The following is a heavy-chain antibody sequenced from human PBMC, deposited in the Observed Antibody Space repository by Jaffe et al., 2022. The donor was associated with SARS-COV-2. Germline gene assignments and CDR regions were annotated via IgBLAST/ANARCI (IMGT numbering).Heavy chain of an antibody. Sequence: EVQLVESGGGLVQPGGSLRLSCAASGFTFSSYDMHWVRQATGKGLEWVSAIGTAGDTYYPGSVKGRFTISRENAKNSLYLQMNSLRAGDTAVYYCARGRYGGNILSDYYYYGMDVWGQGTTVTVSS. V-gene: IGHV3-13*01. CDR2: IGTAGDT. CDR3: ARGRYGGNILSDYYYYGMDV. D-gene: IGHD4-17*01. J-gene: IGHJ6*02. CDR1: GFTFSSYD.